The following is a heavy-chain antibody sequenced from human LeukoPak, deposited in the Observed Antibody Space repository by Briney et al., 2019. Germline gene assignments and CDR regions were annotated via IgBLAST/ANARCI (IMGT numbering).Heavy chain of an antibody. D-gene: IGHD4-17*01. V-gene: IGHV4-34*01. CDR1: GGSFSGYY. CDR2: INHSGST. J-gene: IGHJ4*02. CDR3: ARGQNYGDYYFDY. Sequence: KPSETLSLTCAVYGGSFSGYYWSWIRQPPGKGLEWIGEINHSGSTNYNPSLKSRVTISVDTSKNQFSLKLSSVTAADTAVYYCARGQNYGDYYFDYWGQGTLVTVSS.